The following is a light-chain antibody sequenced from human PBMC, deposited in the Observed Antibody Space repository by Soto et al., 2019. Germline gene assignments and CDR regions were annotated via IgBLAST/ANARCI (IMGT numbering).Light chain of an antibody. J-gene: IGLJ1*01. V-gene: IGLV2-14*03. CDR3: CSLTTSHTYV. Sequence: QSALTQPASVSGSPGQAITISCTGTSSDIGHYDYVSWYQQHPGKAPKRRIYHVTYRPSGVSNRYSGSKSGNSASLTISGLQADDDADYYCCSLTTSHTYVFGSGPKVTV. CDR1: SSDIGHYDY. CDR2: HVT.